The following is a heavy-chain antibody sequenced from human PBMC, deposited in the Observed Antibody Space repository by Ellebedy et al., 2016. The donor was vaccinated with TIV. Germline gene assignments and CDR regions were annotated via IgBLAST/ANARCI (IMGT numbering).Heavy chain of an antibody. V-gene: IGHV3-21*06. Sequence: GESLKISCAASGFTFSHYTMTWVRQAPGKGLEWVSSILSGGSDMSYPDSVKGRFTISRDNAKNFLFLHMNSLRAEDTAVYYCVRRVEGRFDFWGRGTMVTVSS. CDR3: VRRVEGRFDF. D-gene: IGHD1-1*01. CDR2: ILSGGSDM. CDR1: GFTFSHYT. J-gene: IGHJ3*01.